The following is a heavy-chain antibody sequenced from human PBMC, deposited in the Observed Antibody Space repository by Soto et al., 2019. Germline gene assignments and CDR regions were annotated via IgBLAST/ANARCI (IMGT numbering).Heavy chain of an antibody. D-gene: IGHD3-10*01. CDR1: GFTFSSYS. J-gene: IGHJ5*02. CDR2: ISYDGINK. CDR3: ARERVRGVMGGDP. V-gene: IGHV3-30-3*01. Sequence: GGSLRLSCAASGFTFSSYSMHWVRQAPGKGLEWVAVISYDGINKYYADSVKGRFTISRDNSKNTLYLQMNSLRAEDTAVYYCARERVRGVMGGDPWGQGTLVTVSS.